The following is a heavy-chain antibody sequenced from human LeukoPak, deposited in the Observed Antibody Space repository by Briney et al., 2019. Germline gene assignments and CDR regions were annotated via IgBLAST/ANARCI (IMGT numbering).Heavy chain of an antibody. V-gene: IGHV1-2*02. CDR1: GYTFTGYY. CDR2: INPNSGGT. J-gene: IGHJ4*02. Sequence: ASVTVSCMPSGYTFTGYYMHWVRQAPGQGLEWMGWINPNSGGTNYAQKFQGRVTMTRDTSISTTYMELSTLRSDDAAVYYCARPGLYWLHPYYFDYWGQGTLVTVSS. D-gene: IGHD2-8*02. CDR3: ARPGLYWLHPYYFDY.